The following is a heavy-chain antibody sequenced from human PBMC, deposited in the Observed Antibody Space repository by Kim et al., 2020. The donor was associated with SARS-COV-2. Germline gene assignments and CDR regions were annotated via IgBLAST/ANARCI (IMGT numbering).Heavy chain of an antibody. Sequence: SETLSLTCTVSGGSISSYYWSWIRQPPGKGLEWIGYIYYSGSTNYNPSLKSRVTISVDTSKNQFSLKLSSVTAADTAVYYCAREGVRSGYYWARSPGPHYGMDVWGQGTTVTVSS. CDR1: GGSISSYY. V-gene: IGHV4-59*13. D-gene: IGHD3-3*01. J-gene: IGHJ6*02. CDR2: IYYSGST. CDR3: AREGVRSGYYWARSPGPHYGMDV.